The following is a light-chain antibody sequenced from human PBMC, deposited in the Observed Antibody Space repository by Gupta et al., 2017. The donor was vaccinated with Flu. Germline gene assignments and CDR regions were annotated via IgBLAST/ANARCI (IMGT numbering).Light chain of an antibody. J-gene: IGKJ4*01. CDR2: AAS. V-gene: IGKV1-39*01. CDR1: REIGTY. Sequence: DIQMTPSPSSMPASIGDRVTLTCRAGREIGTYLNWYHQKPGKAPKLLIYAASTLQSGVPARFSGTGSGTDFSLTISNLQPEDFATYYCQQTYSAPLTFGGGTKVEI. CDR3: QQTYSAPLT.